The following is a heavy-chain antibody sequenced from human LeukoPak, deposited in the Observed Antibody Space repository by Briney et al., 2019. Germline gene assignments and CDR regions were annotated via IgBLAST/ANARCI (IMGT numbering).Heavy chain of an antibody. J-gene: IGHJ4*02. CDR2: ISYDGSNK. D-gene: IGHD6-19*01. CDR1: GFTFSSYA. Sequence: PGGSLRLSCAASGFTFSSYAMHWVRQAPGKGLEWVGVISYDGSNKYYADSVKGRFTISRDNSKNTLYLQMNSLRAEDTAVYYCARGSGWYRYGIDYWGQGTLVTVSS. CDR3: ARGSGWYRYGIDY. V-gene: IGHV3-30*04.